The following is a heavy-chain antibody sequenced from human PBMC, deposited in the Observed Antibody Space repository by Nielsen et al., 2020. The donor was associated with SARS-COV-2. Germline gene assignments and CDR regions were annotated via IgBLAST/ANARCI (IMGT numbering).Heavy chain of an antibody. CDR1: GGSISSGGYY. V-gene: IGHV4-31*03. J-gene: IGHJ4*02. D-gene: IGHD6-13*01. CDR3: ARRFIAAAGGVDY. CDR2: IYYSGST. Sequence: LRLSCTVSGGSISSGGYYWSWIRQHPGKGLEWIGYIYYSGSTYYNPSLKSRVTISVDTSKNQFSLKLSSVTAADTAVYYCARRFIAAAGGVDYWGQGTLVTVSS.